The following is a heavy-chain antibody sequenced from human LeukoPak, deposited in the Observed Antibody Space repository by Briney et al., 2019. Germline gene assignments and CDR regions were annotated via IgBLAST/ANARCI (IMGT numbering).Heavy chain of an antibody. V-gene: IGHV4-59*01. J-gene: IGHJ5*02. CDR1: GGSISSYY. D-gene: IGHD5-18*01. CDR2: IYYSGST. CDR3: ARWIRSEYNWFDP. Sequence: SETLSLTCTVSGGSISSYYWSWIRQPPGKGLEWIGYIYYSGSTNYSPSLKSRVTISVDTSKNQFSLKLSSVTAADTAVYYCARWIRSEYNWFDPWGQGTLVTVSS.